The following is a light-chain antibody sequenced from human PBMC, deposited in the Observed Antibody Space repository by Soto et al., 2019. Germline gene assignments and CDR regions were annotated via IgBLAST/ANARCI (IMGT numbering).Light chain of an antibody. CDR2: DND. V-gene: IGLV1-51*01. Sequence: QSVLTQPPSVAAAPGQKVTISCSGSSANIGNNFVSLFQQLPGAAPKVLIYDNDKRPSGIPDRFSGSKSGTSATLDITGLQTGDEADYYCGTWDSSLSVYVFAIGTKVTVL. J-gene: IGLJ1*01. CDR3: GTWDSSLSVYV. CDR1: SANIGNNF.